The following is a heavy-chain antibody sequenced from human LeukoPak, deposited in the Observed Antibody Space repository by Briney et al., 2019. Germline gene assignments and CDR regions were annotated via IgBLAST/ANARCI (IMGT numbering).Heavy chain of an antibody. Sequence: SETLSLTCTVSGDSIATRSQYWAWIRHGPGKGLQWLGSLSYGGRTNSDPSLNSPVSISTVLSKNQFSLKLPSVTAADTAVYFCARHGIGAVPAEYVDYWGQGTLVTVSS. V-gene: IGHV4-39*01. CDR2: LSYGGRT. D-gene: IGHD6-19*01. J-gene: IGHJ4*02. CDR1: GDSIATRSQY. CDR3: ARHGIGAVPAEYVDY.